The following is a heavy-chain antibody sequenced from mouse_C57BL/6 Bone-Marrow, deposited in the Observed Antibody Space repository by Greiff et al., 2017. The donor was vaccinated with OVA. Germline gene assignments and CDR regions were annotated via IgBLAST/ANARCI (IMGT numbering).Heavy chain of an antibody. D-gene: IGHD2-3*01. CDR3: TRDGYYAMDY. V-gene: IGHV5-9-1*02. CDR2: ISSGGDYL. CDR1: GFTFSSYA. J-gene: IGHJ4*01. Sequence: EVQLVESGEGLVKPGGSLKLSCAASGFTFSSYAMSWVRQTPEKRLEWVAYISSGGDYLDSADTEKGRFTSSRENSSKTLYLQMSSLKSEDTAMYYCTRDGYYAMDYWGQGTSVTVSS.